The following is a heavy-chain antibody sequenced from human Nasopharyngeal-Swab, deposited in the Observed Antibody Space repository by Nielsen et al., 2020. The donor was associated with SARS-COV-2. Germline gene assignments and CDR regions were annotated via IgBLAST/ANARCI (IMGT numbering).Heavy chain of an antibody. J-gene: IGHJ4*02. V-gene: IGHV3-15*01. CDR2: IKSKPDGGTT. D-gene: IGHD3-10*01. Sequence: GESLKISCAASGFTFSNAWMSWVRQAPGKGLEWVGRIKSKPDGGTTDYAAPVKGRFTISRDDSKNTLHLQMNSLKTEDTAVYYCTTGDTMVRGLYYSDYWGQGTLVTVSS. CDR3: TTGDTMVRGLYYSDY. CDR1: GFTFSNAW.